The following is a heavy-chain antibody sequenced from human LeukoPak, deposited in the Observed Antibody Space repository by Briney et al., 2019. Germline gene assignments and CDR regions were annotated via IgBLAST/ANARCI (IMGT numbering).Heavy chain of an antibody. J-gene: IGHJ5*02. CDR1: GYTFTGYY. V-gene: IGHV1-2*02. CDR3: ARGVDIAAAGSNWFDP. D-gene: IGHD6-13*01. Sequence: ASVKVSCKASGYTFTGYYMHWVRQAPGQGLEWMGWINPNSGGTNYAQKFQGRVTMTRDTSISTAYMELRSLRSDDTAVYYCARGVDIAAAGSNWFDPWGQGTLVTVSS. CDR2: INPNSGGT.